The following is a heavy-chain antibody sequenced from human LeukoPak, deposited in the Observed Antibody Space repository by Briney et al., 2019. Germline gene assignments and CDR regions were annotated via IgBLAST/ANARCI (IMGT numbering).Heavy chain of an antibody. CDR1: GGSISSYY. CDR2: IYYSGST. D-gene: IGHD5-12*01. V-gene: IGHV4-59*01. Sequence: PSETLSLTCTVAGGSISSYYWSWVRQPPGKGLECIGYIYYSGSTNYNPSLKSRVPISVDTSKNQFCLKLSSVTAADTAVYYCARYRLRTTDAFDIWGQGTMVTVSS. J-gene: IGHJ3*02. CDR3: ARYRLRTTDAFDI.